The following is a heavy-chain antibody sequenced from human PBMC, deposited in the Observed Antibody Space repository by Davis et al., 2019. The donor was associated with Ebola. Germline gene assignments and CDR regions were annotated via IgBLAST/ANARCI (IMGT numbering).Heavy chain of an antibody. CDR3: ARWAVVTPSAWDY. D-gene: IGHD4-23*01. CDR2: ISAYNGNT. V-gene: IGHV1-18*01. CDR1: GYTFRSYG. Sequence: ASVKVSCKASGYTFRSYGISWVRQAPGQGLEWLGWISAYNGNTNYAQKLQGRVTMTTDTSTSTAYMELRSLKSDDTAVYYCARWAVVTPSAWDYWGQGTLVTVSS. J-gene: IGHJ4*02.